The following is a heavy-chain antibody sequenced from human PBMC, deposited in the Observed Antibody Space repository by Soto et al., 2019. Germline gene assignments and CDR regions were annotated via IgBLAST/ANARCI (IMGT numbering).Heavy chain of an antibody. CDR1: GFIFTRYS. J-gene: IGHJ4*02. CDR2: ISSTTNYI. CDR3: ARESEDLTSNFDY. V-gene: IGHV3-21*06. Sequence: GGSLRLSCAASGFIFTRYSMNWVRQAPGKGLEWVSSISSTTNYIYYGDSMKGRFTISRDNAKNALYLEMNSLRAEDTAVYYCARESEDLTSNFDYWGQGTLVTVSS.